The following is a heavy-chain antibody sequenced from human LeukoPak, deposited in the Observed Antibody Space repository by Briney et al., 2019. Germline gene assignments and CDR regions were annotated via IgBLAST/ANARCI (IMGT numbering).Heavy chain of an antibody. Sequence: PGGSLRLSCAASGFTFSSYAMSWVRQAPGKGLEWVSAISRSGGSTNYADSVRGRFSISRDNSKNTLYLQMNSLRTEDTAVYYCVKGGASDGDYEFDYWGQGTLVTVSS. CDR2: ISRSGGST. D-gene: IGHD4-17*01. CDR3: VKGGASDGDYEFDY. CDR1: GFTFSSYA. J-gene: IGHJ4*02. V-gene: IGHV3-23*01.